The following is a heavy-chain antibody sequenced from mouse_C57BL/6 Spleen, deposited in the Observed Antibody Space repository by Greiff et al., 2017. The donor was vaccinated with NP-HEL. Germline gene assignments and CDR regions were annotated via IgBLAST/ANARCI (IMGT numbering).Heavy chain of an antibody. V-gene: IGHV1-54*01. CDR2: INPGSGGT. J-gene: IGHJ3*01. CDR3: ARSGYGNQAWFAY. D-gene: IGHD2-10*02. CDR1: GYAFTNYL. Sequence: VQLQQSGAELVRPGTSVKVSCKASGYAFTNYLIEWVKQRPGQGLEWIGVINPGSGGTNYNEKFKGKATLTADKSSSTAYMQLSSLTSEDSAVYFCARSGYGNQAWFAYWGQGTLVTVSA.